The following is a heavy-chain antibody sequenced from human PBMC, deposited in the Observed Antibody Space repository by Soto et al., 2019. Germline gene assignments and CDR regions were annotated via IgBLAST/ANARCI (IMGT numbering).Heavy chain of an antibody. V-gene: IGHV1-2*04. Sequence: ASVKVSCKASGYTFTGYYMHWVRQAPGQGLEWMGWINPNSGGTNYAQKFQGWVTMTRDTSISTVYMELSRLGSDDTAVYYCARADRAARPGYYFDYWGQGTLVTVSS. CDR1: GYTFTGYY. CDR3: ARADRAARPGYYFDY. CDR2: INPNSGGT. D-gene: IGHD6-6*01. J-gene: IGHJ4*02.